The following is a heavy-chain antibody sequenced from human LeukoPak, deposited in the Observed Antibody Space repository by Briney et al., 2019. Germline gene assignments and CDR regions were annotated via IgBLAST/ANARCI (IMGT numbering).Heavy chain of an antibody. J-gene: IGHJ4*02. CDR2: IYPGDSDT. D-gene: IGHD3-22*01. CDR1: GYSFTSYW. V-gene: IGHV5-51*01. CDR3: ARLDDSSGYYPNYFDY. Sequence: GESLKISCKGSGYSFTSYWIGWVRQMPGKGLEWMGIIYPGDSDTRYSPSFQGQVTISADKSISTAYLQWSSLKASDTAVYYCARLDDSSGYYPNYFDYWGQGTLVTVSS.